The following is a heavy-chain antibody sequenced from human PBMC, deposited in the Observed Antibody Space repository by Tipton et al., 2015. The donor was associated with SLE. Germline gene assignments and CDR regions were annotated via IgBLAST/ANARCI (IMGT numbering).Heavy chain of an antibody. CDR1: GFTFDDYG. V-gene: IGHV3-20*04. CDR2: INWNGDST. J-gene: IGHJ4*02. D-gene: IGHD3-22*01. CDR3: ASAYDSSGYYYHFDY. Sequence: SLRLSCAASGFTFDDYGMSWVRQAPGKGLEWVSGINWNGDSTGYADSVKGRFTISRDNAKNSLYLQMNSLRAEDTALYYCASAYDSSGYYYHFDYWGQGTLVTVSS.